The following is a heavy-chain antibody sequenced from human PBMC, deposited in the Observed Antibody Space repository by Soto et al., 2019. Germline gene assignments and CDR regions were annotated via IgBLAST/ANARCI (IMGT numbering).Heavy chain of an antibody. CDR2: IYYSGST. CDR3: ARHVGGNRAYYYDSSGYYPALGY. D-gene: IGHD3-22*01. V-gene: IGHV4-39*01. Sequence: SETLSLTCTVSGGSISSSSYYWGWIRQPPGKGLEWIGSIYYSGSTYYNPSLKSRVTISVDTSKNQFSLKLSSVTAADTAVYYCARHVGGNRAYYYDSSGYYPALGYWGQGTLVTVSS. J-gene: IGHJ4*02. CDR1: GGSISSSSYY.